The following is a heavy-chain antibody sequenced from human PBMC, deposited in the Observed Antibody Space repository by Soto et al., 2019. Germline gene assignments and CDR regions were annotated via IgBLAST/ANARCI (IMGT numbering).Heavy chain of an antibody. CDR3: ARDRTGTNDY. D-gene: IGHD1-1*01. J-gene: IGHJ4*02. V-gene: IGHV4-31*03. CDR1: GGSISSGGYY. Sequence: KPSETLSLTCTVSGGSISSGGYYWSWIRQHPGKGLEWIGYIYYSGSTYYNPSLKSRVTISVDTSKNQFSLKLSSVTAADTAVYYCARDRTGTNDYWGQGTLVTVSS. CDR2: IYYSGST.